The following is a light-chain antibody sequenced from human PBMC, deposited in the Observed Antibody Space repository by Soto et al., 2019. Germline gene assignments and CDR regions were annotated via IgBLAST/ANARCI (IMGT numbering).Light chain of an antibody. J-gene: IGLJ2*01. V-gene: IGLV1-44*01. Sequence: QSVLTQPPSASGTPGQRVTISCSGSSSNIGSNTVNWYQQLPGTAPKLLIYSNNQRPSGVPAQFSGSKSGTSASLAISGLQSEDEADYYCAAWDDSLNGLIFGGGTKLTVL. CDR2: SNN. CDR1: SSNIGSNT. CDR3: AAWDDSLNGLI.